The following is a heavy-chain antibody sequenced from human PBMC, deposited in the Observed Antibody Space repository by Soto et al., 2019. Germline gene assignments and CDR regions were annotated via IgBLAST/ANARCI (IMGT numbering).Heavy chain of an antibody. CDR2: ISAHNGNT. J-gene: IGHJ4*02. D-gene: IGHD2-15*01. CDR1: GYIFTTYG. V-gene: IGHV1-18*01. CDR3: ARGWYGDY. Sequence: QVHLVQSGAEVKKPGASVKVSCKGSGYIFTTYGITWVRQAPGQGLEWMGWISAHNGNTNSAQKLQGRVTVTSAPSTTTAYMELRNLRSDDTAVYYCARGWYGDYWGQGALVTVSS.